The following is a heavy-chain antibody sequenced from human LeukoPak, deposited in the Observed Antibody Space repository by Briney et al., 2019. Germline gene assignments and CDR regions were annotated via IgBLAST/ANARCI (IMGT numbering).Heavy chain of an antibody. V-gene: IGHV4-38-2*01. D-gene: IGHD3-10*01. Sequence: SETLSLTCAVSGYSISSGYYWGWIRQPPGKGLGWIGSIYHSGSTYYNPSLKSRVTISVDTSKNQFSLKLSSVTAADTAVYYCASMVRGFDYWGQGTLVTVSS. CDR3: ASMVRGFDY. CDR1: GYSISSGYY. J-gene: IGHJ4*02. CDR2: IYHSGST.